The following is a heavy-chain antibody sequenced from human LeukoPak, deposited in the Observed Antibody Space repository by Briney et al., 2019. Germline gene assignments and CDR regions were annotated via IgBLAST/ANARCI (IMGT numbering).Heavy chain of an antibody. V-gene: IGHV3-48*03. D-gene: IGHD2-2*01. Sequence: GGSLRLSCAASGFTFSSYEMNWVRQAPGKGLEWVSYISSSGNTIYYADSVKGRFTISRDNAKNSLYLQMNSLRAEDTAVYYCARGETAVVVPAAMGYYGMDVWGKGTTVTVSS. CDR2: ISSSGNTI. CDR1: GFTFSSYE. CDR3: ARGETAVVVPAAMGYYGMDV. J-gene: IGHJ6*04.